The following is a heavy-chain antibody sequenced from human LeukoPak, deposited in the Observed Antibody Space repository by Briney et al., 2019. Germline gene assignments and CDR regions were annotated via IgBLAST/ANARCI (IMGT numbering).Heavy chain of an antibody. CDR2: AYYSSKWYI. CDR1: GDSVSGVSAV. D-gene: IGHD3-10*01. Sequence: SQTLSLTWAISGDSVSGVSAVWNWIRHSPSRGLEWLGRAYYSSKWYIDYAVSVKGRITITPDTSKKQFSLQLNSVTPEDTAVYYCARGAVRGGTNFDYWGQGTLVSVSS. CDR3: ARGAVRGGTNFDY. J-gene: IGHJ4*02. V-gene: IGHV6-1*01.